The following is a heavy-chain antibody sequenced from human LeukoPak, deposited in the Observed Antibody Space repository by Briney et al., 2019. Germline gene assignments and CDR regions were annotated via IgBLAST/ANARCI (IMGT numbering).Heavy chain of an antibody. CDR1: GGSFSGYY. Sequence: SETLSLTCAVYGGSFSGYYWSWIRQPPGKGLEWIGEINHSGNTNYNPSLKSRVTISVDKSKHQFSLKLSSVTAADTAVYYCARVGWYKNLAFFDYWGQGTLVTVSS. CDR2: INHSGNT. V-gene: IGHV4-34*01. J-gene: IGHJ4*02. D-gene: IGHD6-19*01. CDR3: ARVGWYKNLAFFDY.